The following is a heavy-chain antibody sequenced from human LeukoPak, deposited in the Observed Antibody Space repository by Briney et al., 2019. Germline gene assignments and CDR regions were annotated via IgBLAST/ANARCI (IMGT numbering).Heavy chain of an antibody. CDR3: ARAPVWFDP. Sequence: SETLSLTCAVYGGSFSGYYWSWIRQPPGKGLEWIGEINHSGSTNYNPYLKIRVTISVGSSKNQFSLKLSSVTAADTAVYYCARAPVWFDPWGQGNLITVSS. J-gene: IGHJ5*02. V-gene: IGHV4-34*01. CDR1: GGSFSGYY. CDR2: INHSGST.